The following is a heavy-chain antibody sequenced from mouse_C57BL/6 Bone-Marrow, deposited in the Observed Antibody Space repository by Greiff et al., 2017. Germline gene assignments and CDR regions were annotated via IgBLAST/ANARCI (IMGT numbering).Heavy chain of an antibody. J-gene: IGHJ3*01. CDR2: IDPSDSYT. D-gene: IGHD2-10*01. CDR3: ARESYYEFAY. Sequence: QVQLQQSGAVLVMPGASVKLSCKASGYTFTSYWMHWVKQRPGQGLEWIGEIDPSDSYTNYNQKFKGKSTLTVDKSSSTAYMQLSSLTSEDSVVYYCARESYYEFAYWGQGTLVTVSA. CDR1: GYTFTSYW. V-gene: IGHV1-69*01.